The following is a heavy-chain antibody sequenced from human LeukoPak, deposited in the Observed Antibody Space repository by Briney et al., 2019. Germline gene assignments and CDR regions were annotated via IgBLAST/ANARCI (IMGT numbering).Heavy chain of an antibody. CDR1: GFNFNSYT. CDR3: AKVQSDIVGAVFFSFDV. Sequence: GGSLRLSCGASGFNFNSYTMNWVRQAPGKGLEWVASLLGSGSEMFYADSLKGRFTISRDNSKNSLYLQMNGLGVEDTAVYYCAKVQSDIVGAVFFSFDVWGEGTMVTVAS. V-gene: IGHV3-21*06. D-gene: IGHD1-26*01. CDR2: LLGSGSEM. J-gene: IGHJ3*01.